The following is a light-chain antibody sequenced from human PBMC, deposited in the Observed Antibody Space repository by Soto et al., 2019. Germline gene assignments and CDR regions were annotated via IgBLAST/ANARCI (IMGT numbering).Light chain of an antibody. J-gene: IGKJ2*01. V-gene: IGKV3-15*01. Sequence: EIVMTQSPATLSVSPGERATLSCRASQSIGRDLAWYQQKPGQTPRLLIYAGSIRATGIPDRFSGSGSGTEFTLTISSLQSEDCAVYYCQQYNNWPPYTFGQGTKVDIK. CDR2: AGS. CDR1: QSIGRD. CDR3: QQYNNWPPYT.